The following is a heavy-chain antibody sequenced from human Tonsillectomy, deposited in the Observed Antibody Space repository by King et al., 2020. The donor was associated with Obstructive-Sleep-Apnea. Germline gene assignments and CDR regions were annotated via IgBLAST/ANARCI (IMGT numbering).Heavy chain of an antibody. J-gene: IGHJ5*02. CDR1: GGSISSYY. V-gene: IGHV4-59*01. CDR3: AREFAPWFDP. CDR2: IYYSGST. Sequence: HVQLQESGPGLVKPSETLSLTCTGSGGSISSYYWSWIRQPPGKGLEWIGYIYYSGSTNYNPSLKCRGTISVDTSKNQFSLKLSSVTAADTAVYYCAREFAPWFDPWGQGTLVTVSS.